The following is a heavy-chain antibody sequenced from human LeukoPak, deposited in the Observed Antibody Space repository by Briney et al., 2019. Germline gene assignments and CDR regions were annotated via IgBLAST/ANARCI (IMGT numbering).Heavy chain of an antibody. CDR1: GFTFSNNW. Sequence: GSLRLSCAVSGFTFSNNWMTWVRQAPGKGLEWIGEINHSGSTNYNPSLKSRVTISVDTSKNQFSLKLSSVTAADTAVYYCASRGYSYGSSDYWGQGTLVTVSS. J-gene: IGHJ4*02. CDR3: ASRGYSYGSSDY. V-gene: IGHV4-34*01. CDR2: INHSGST. D-gene: IGHD5-18*01.